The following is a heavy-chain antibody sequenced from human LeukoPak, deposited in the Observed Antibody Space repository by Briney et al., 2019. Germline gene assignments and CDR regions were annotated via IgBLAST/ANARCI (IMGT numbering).Heavy chain of an antibody. Sequence: XXSLTXXVYGGSXSGYYWSWIRQPPGKGLEWIGEINHSGSTNYNPSLKSRVTISVDTSKNQFSLKLSSVTAADTAVYYCARGGPRPDYWGQGTLVTVSS. J-gene: IGHJ4*02. V-gene: IGHV4-34*01. CDR3: ARGGPRPDY. CDR1: GGSXSGYY. CDR2: INHSGST.